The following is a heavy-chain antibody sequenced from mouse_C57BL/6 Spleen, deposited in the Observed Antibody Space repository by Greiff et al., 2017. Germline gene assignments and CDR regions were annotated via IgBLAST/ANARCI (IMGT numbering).Heavy chain of an antibody. CDR1: GFTFTDYY. CDR2: IRNKANGYTT. J-gene: IGHJ1*03. V-gene: IGHV7-3*01. Sequence: EVKLMESGGGLVQPGGSLSLSCAASGFTFTDYYMSWVRQPPGKALEWLGFIRNKANGYTTANSASVKGRFTISRDNSQSILYLQMNAMRAEDSATYYCARYISNWDRYFEVWGTGTTVTVSS. CDR3: ARYISNWDRYFEV. D-gene: IGHD4-1*01.